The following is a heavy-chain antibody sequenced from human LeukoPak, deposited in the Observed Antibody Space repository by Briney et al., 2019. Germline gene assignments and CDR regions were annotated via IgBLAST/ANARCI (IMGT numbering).Heavy chain of an antibody. CDR2: INHSGST. J-gene: IGHJ6*02. CDR1: GGSFSGYY. V-gene: IGHV4-34*01. Sequence: PSETLSLTCAVYGGSFSGYYWSWIRQPPGKGLEWIGEINHSGSTNYNPSLKSRVTISVDTSKKQFSLKLSSVTAADTAVYFCTRDSNGGYSNGNADGMDVWGQGTTVTVSS. CDR3: TRDSNGGYSNGNADGMDV. D-gene: IGHD5-18*01.